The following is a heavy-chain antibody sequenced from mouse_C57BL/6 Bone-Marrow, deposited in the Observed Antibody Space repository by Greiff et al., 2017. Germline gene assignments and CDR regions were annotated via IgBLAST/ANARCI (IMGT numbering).Heavy chain of an antibody. CDR3: ARRWDYLDY. CDR1: GYTFTSFW. CDR2: IYPGSDST. V-gene: IGHV1-55*01. J-gene: IGHJ2*01. Sequence: QFQLQQPGAELVKPGASVRMSCKASGYTFTSFWITWWKRRLGHGLEWIGDIYPGSDSTNYNEKFKSKATLTVDTSSSAAYVQLSSLTSEDSAVYYCARRWDYLDYWGQGTTLTVSS. D-gene: IGHD1-1*02.